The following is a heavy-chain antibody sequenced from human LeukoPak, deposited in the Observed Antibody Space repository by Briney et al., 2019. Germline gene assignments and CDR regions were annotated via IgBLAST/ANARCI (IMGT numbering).Heavy chain of an antibody. D-gene: IGHD1-26*01. Sequence: GGSLRLSCAAAGFLVNSKYMRWVRQAPGKEREWGSAISGSGGSTYYADSVKGRFTISRDNSKNTLYLQMNSRRAEDTAVYYYANVGATHDYWGQGTLVTVSS. CDR3: ANVGATHDY. J-gene: IGHJ4*02. V-gene: IGHV3-23*01. CDR1: GFLVNSKY. CDR2: ISGSGGST.